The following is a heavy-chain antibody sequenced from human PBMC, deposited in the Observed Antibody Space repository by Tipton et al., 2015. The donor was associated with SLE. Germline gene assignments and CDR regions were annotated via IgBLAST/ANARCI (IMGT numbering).Heavy chain of an antibody. D-gene: IGHD2-21*02. Sequence: SLRLSCAASGFTFSIYWTSWVRQAPGKGLEWVANIQQDGFEKYYVDSVKGRFTISRDNAKTSLYLQMNSLRAEDTAVYYCARGSVGDSKDYWGQGTLVTVSS. CDR2: IQQDGFEK. CDR3: ARGSVGDSKDY. V-gene: IGHV3-7*01. J-gene: IGHJ4*02. CDR1: GFTFSIYW.